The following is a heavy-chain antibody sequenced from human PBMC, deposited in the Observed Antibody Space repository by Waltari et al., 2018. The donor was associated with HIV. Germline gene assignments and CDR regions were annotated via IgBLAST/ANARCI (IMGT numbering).Heavy chain of an antibody. CDR2: INSSNNNT. CDR3: VKEGYCSGGSCYSGSLDI. V-gene: IGHV1-18*01. Sequence: QVQLVQSGAEVKRPGASVKVFCKHSGYTFRSYGISWVRQAPGQRLELMGCINSSNNNTKYAKNFRGRVIMTTDTSTNTAYLELRSLRSDDTAVYYCVKEGYCSGGSCYSGSLDIWGQGTKVTVSS. D-gene: IGHD2-15*01. J-gene: IGHJ3*02. CDR1: GYTFRSYG.